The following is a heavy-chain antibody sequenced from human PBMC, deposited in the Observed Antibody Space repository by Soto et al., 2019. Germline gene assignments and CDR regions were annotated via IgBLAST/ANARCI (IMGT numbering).Heavy chain of an antibody. J-gene: IGHJ4*02. CDR1: GYTFTSYY. CDR2: VNPSGGST. D-gene: IGHD3-10*01. V-gene: IGHV1-46*01. Sequence: GASVKVSCKASGYTFTSYYIHWVRQAPGQGLEWMGIVNPSGGSTTYAQKFQGKVTMTRDTSTSTAYMELSSLRSEDTAVYYCAKDAFGSGGYYPHWGQGTLVTVSS. CDR3: AKDAFGSGGYYPH.